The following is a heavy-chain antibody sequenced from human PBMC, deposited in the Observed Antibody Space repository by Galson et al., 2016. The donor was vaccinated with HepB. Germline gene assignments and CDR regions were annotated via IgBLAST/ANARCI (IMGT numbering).Heavy chain of an antibody. CDR3: ARALGYDSSGV. CDR1: GFAFSSHW. V-gene: IGHV3-74*01. J-gene: IGHJ6*02. CDR2: INSDGTIS. Sequence: SLRLSCAASGFAFSSHWMHWVRQDLGKGLVWVSRINSDGTISNYADSVKGRFTISRDNAKNTLYLQMNSLRAEDTAVYYCARALGYDSSGVWGQGTTVTVSS. D-gene: IGHD3-16*01.